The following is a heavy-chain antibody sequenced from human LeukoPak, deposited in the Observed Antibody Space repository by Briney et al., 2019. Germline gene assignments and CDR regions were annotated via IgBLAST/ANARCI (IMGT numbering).Heavy chain of an antibody. CDR2: IYPGDSDT. V-gene: IGHV5-51*01. Sequence: GGSLRLSCKGSGYTFSSYWIRWVRQMPGKGLEWMGIIYPGDSDTRYSPSLQGQVTISVDTSIGTAYLQWSSLKASDTAIYYCARQNDFRLDYWGQGTLVTVSS. CDR3: ARQNDFRLDY. D-gene: IGHD3-3*01. J-gene: IGHJ4*02. CDR1: GYTFSSYW.